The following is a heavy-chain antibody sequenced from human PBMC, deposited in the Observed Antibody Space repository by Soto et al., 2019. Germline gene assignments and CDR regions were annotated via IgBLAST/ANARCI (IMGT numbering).Heavy chain of an antibody. Sequence: QVQLVESGGGVVQPGRSLRLSCVASGFTFSRYNMHWVRQAPGKGLEWVAFVSYDGNDKKYVDSVNGRFTISRDNSXTTLYLQMNSLRAEDTAVYYCARDKGVSAQKYYFDYWGQGTLVTVSS. CDR3: ARDKGVSAQKYYFDY. CDR2: VSYDGNDK. J-gene: IGHJ4*02. CDR1: GFTFSRYN. D-gene: IGHD2-8*01. V-gene: IGHV3-30*03.